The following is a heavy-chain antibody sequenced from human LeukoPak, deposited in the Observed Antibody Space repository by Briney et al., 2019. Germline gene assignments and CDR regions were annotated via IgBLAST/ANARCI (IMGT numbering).Heavy chain of an antibody. J-gene: IGHJ6*02. CDR1: GYTLTELS. Sequence: GASVKVSCKVSGYTLTELSMHWVRQAPGKGLEGRGGFDPEDGETIYAQKFQGRVTMTEDTSTDTAYMELSSLRSEDTAVYYCATSRAFDYGMDVWGQGTTVTVSS. V-gene: IGHV1-24*01. CDR2: FDPEDGET. CDR3: ATSRAFDYGMDV.